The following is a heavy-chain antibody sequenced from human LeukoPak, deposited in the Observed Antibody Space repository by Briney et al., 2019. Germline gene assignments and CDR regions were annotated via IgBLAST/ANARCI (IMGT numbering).Heavy chain of an antibody. Sequence: SETLSLTCTVSGGSISSGDYYWSWIRQPPGKGLEWIGYIYYSGSTYYNPSLKSRVTISVDTSKNQFSLKLSSVTAADTAVYYCARDRHYYDSSGYYSLFDYWGQGTLVTVTS. CDR2: IYYSGST. V-gene: IGHV4-30-4*08. CDR1: GGSISSGDYY. CDR3: ARDRHYYDSSGYYSLFDY. J-gene: IGHJ4*02. D-gene: IGHD3-22*01.